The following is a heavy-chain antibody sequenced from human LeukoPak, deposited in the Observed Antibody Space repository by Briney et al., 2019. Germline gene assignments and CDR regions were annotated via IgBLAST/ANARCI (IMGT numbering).Heavy chain of an antibody. J-gene: IGHJ6*02. D-gene: IGHD3-16*01. CDR1: GGSISSYY. V-gene: IGHV4-59*08. CDR2: IYYSGST. Sequence: PSETLSLTCTVSGGSISSYYWSWIRQPPGKGLEWFGYIYYSGSTNYNPSLKSRVTISVDTSKDQFSLKLSSVTAADTAVYYCARHWGSGTDDYYGMDVWGQGTTVTVSS. CDR3: ARHWGSGTDDYYGMDV.